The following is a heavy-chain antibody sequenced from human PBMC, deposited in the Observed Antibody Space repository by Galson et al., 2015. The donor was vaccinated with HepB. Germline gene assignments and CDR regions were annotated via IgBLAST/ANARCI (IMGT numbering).Heavy chain of an antibody. CDR1: GYTFTGYY. Sequence: SVKVSCKASGYTFTGYYMHWVRQAPGQGLEWMGRINPKSGGTNSAQKFQGRVTLTRDTSISTGYMELRRLRSDDTAVYYCARMAAYRSSISCYREYYYYYNMDVWGKGTTVTVSS. CDR3: ARMAAYRSSISCYREYYYYYNMDV. D-gene: IGHD2-2*01. CDR2: INPKSGGT. V-gene: IGHV1-2*06. J-gene: IGHJ6*03.